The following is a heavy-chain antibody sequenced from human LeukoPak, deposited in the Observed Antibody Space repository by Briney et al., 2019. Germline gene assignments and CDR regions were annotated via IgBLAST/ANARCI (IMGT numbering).Heavy chain of an antibody. D-gene: IGHD4-17*01. CDR3: VTDRQVSRNDYGDYVIFAATY. J-gene: IGHJ4*02. CDR2: IIPIFGTA. Sequence: SVKVSCKASGGTFSSYAISWVRQAPGQGLEWMGGIIPIFGTANYAQKFQGRVTMTEDTSTDTAYMELSSLRSEDTAVYYCVTDRQVSRNDYGDYVIFAATYWGQGTLVTVSS. V-gene: IGHV1-69*06. CDR1: GGTFSSYA.